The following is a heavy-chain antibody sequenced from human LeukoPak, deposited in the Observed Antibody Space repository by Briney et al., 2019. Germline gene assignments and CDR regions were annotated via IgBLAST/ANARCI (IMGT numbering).Heavy chain of an antibody. V-gene: IGHV4-61*01. CDR1: GGPVSSGSYY. Sequence: SETLSLTCTVSGGPVSSGSYYWSWIRQPPGKGLEWIGYIYYSGSTNYNPSLKSRVTISIDTSKNQFSLKLSSVTAADTAVYYCARVRGDYVWGSYRPTYYFDYWGQGTLVTVSS. D-gene: IGHD3-16*02. CDR2: IYYSGST. CDR3: ARVRGDYVWGSYRPTYYFDY. J-gene: IGHJ4*02.